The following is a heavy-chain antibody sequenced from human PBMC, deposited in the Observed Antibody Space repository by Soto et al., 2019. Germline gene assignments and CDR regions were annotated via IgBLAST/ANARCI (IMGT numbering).Heavy chain of an antibody. Sequence: SETLSLTCTVSGCSISSGGYYWSWIRQHPGKGLEWIGYIYYSGSTYYNPSLKSRVTISVDTSKNQFSLKLSSVTAADTAVYYCARTAQYCSGGSCYLGVHYGMDVWGQGTTVTV. CDR3: ARTAQYCSGGSCYLGVHYGMDV. CDR2: IYYSGST. J-gene: IGHJ6*02. D-gene: IGHD2-15*01. CDR1: GCSISSGGYY. V-gene: IGHV4-31*03.